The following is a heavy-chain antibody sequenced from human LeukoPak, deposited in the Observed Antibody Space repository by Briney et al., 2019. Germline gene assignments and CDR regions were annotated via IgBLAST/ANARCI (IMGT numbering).Heavy chain of an antibody. CDR1: GGSISSYY. CDR3: ARDHYYGSGSKN. J-gene: IGHJ4*02. Sequence: SETLSLTCTVSGGSISSYYWSWIRQPPGKGLEWIGYIYYSGSTYYNPSLRSRVTISVDTSKNQFSLKLSSVTAADTAVYYCARDHYYGSGSKNWGQGTLVTVSS. CDR2: IYYSGST. D-gene: IGHD3-10*01. V-gene: IGHV4-59*12.